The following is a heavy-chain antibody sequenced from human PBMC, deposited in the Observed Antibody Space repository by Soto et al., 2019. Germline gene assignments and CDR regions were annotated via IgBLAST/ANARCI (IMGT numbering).Heavy chain of an antibody. CDR3: AKPTGYSSGPTQTDDY. CDR1: GFTFSSYA. J-gene: IGHJ4*02. V-gene: IGHV3-23*01. Sequence: EVQLLESGGGLVQPGGSLRLSCAASGFTFSSYAMSWVRQAPGKGLEWVSAISASGGSPYYADSVKGRFTISRDNSKNTLYLQMNSLRAEDTAVYYCAKPTGYSSGPTQTDDYWGQGTLVTVSS. CDR2: ISASGGSP. D-gene: IGHD3-9*01.